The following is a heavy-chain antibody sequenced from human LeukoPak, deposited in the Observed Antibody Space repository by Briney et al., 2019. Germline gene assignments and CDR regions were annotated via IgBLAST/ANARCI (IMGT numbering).Heavy chain of an antibody. CDR1: GYTFTNYG. D-gene: IGHD2-15*01. V-gene: IGHV1-18*01. Sequence: ASVKVSCKASGYTFTNYGLSWVRQAPGQGLEWMGWISGYNGNATYTQKLQGRVITTTDTSTTTAYMDLRSLRSDDTAVYYCARDAGYCSSETCYDDAFDIWGQGTMVTVSS. CDR2: ISGYNGNA. CDR3: ARDAGYCSSETCYDDAFDI. J-gene: IGHJ3*02.